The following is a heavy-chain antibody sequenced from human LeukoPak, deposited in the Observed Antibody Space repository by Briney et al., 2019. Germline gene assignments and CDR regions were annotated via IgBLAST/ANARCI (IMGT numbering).Heavy chain of an antibody. D-gene: IGHD3-10*01. CDR1: GFTFSSYA. CDR3: AKDLLLWLGEGSDYFDY. Sequence: TGGSLRLSCAASGFTFSSYAMSWVRQAPGKGLEWVSAISGSGGSTYYADSVKGRFTISRDNSKNTLYLQMNSLRAEDTAVYYCAKDLLLWLGEGSDYFDYWGQGTLVTVSS. CDR2: ISGSGGST. J-gene: IGHJ4*02. V-gene: IGHV3-23*01.